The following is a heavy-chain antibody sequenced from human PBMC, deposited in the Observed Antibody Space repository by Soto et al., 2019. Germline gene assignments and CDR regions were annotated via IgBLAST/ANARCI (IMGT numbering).Heavy chain of an antibody. V-gene: IGHV4-30-4*01. Sequence: QVQLQESGPGLVKPSQTLSLTCTVSGGSISSGDYYWSWIRQPPGKGLEWIGYIHYSGTTYYNPCLKSRVTISVATSKHQFSLKLSSVTAADTAVYYCAIYGSGRSFDYWGQGTLVTVSS. CDR2: IHYSGTT. CDR3: AIYGSGRSFDY. J-gene: IGHJ4*02. D-gene: IGHD3-10*01. CDR1: GGSISSGDYY.